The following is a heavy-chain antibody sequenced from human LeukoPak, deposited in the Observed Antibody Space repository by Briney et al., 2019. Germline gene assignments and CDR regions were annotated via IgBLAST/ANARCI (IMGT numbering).Heavy chain of an antibody. J-gene: IGHJ6*04. V-gene: IGHV1-69*13. CDR2: IIPIFGTA. CDR1: GGTFSSYA. D-gene: IGHD4-17*01. Sequence: WASVKVSCKASGGTFSSYAISWVRQAPGQGLEWMGGIIPIFGTANYAQKFQGRVTITADESTSTAYMELSSLRPEDTAVYYCASVDGRRDDYGDYVDYYYGMDVWGKGTTVTVSS. CDR3: ASVDGRRDDYGDYVDYYYGMDV.